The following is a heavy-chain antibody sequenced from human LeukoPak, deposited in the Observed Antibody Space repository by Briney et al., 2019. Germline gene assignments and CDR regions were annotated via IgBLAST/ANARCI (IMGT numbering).Heavy chain of an antibody. Sequence: GASVKVSCKASGYTFTGYYMHWVRQAPGQGLEWMGIINPSGGSTSYAQKFQGRVTMTRDMSTSTVYMELSSLRSEDTAVYYCARDWGYCGGSSCYRGAFDIWGQGTTVTVSS. J-gene: IGHJ3*02. V-gene: IGHV1-46*01. CDR3: ARDWGYCGGSSCYRGAFDI. D-gene: IGHD2-15*01. CDR1: GYTFTGYY. CDR2: INPSGGST.